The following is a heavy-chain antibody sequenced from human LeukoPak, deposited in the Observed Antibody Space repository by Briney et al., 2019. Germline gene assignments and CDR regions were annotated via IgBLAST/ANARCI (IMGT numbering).Heavy chain of an antibody. J-gene: IGHJ4*02. CDR2: ISSSGSTI. D-gene: IGHD3-10*01. CDR1: GFTFSSYE. Sequence: GGSLRLSCAASGFTFSSYEMNWVRQAPGKGLEWVSYISSSGSTIYYADSVKGRFTISRDNAKNSLYLQMNSLRAEDTAVYYCARDSQYYRSGGYWGQGTLVTVSS. V-gene: IGHV3-48*03. CDR3: ARDSQYYRSGGY.